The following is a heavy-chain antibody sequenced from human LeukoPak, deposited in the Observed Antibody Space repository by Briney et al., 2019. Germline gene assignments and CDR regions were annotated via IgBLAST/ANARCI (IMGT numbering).Heavy chain of an antibody. Sequence: PGGSLRLSCAASGFTFSSYVMNWVRQAPGKGLEWVSAISGSGTSTNYADSVKGRFTISRDNSKNTLYLQMNSLRAEDTAVYYCAKGYSSTWYCYFDYWGQGTLVTVSS. CDR2: ISGSGTST. D-gene: IGHD6-13*01. CDR3: AKGYSSTWYCYFDY. J-gene: IGHJ4*02. CDR1: GFTFSSYV. V-gene: IGHV3-23*01.